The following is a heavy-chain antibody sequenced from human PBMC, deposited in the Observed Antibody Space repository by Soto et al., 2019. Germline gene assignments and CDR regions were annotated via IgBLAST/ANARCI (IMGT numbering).Heavy chain of an antibody. D-gene: IGHD1-26*01. Sequence: EVQLVESGGGVVQPGGSLRLSCTASGFTFNTHWMHWVRQAPGKGLVWVSRISFDGITTNYADSVKGRLTVSRDNAKNTVYLHVNTLREEDTAVYYCARGGAMGVDYWGQGTLVTVSS. CDR1: GFTFNTHW. CDR2: ISFDGITT. CDR3: ARGGAMGVDY. J-gene: IGHJ4*02. V-gene: IGHV3-74*01.